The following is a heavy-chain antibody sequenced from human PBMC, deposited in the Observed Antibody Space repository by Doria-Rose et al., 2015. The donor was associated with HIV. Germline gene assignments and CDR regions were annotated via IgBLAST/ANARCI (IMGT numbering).Heavy chain of an antibody. D-gene: IGHD3-3*02. Sequence: QVQLVQSGAELKKPGSSVKVSCKASGDTFNKYAFSWVRQAPGQGLEWMGGTIPMYGKANYAQKCEGRVTSTADESTSTAYMELRNLRSEDTAVYYCARESDRAFILGLFHYWGQGTLVTVSS. CDR1: GDTFNKYA. V-gene: IGHV1-69*12. CDR3: ARESDRAFILGLFHY. CDR2: TIPMYGKA. J-gene: IGHJ4*02.